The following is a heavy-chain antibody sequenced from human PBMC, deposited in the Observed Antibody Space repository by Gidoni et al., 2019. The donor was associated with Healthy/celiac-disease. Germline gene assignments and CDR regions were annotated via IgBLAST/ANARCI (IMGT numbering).Heavy chain of an antibody. CDR3: ARAQQQLVRPFVWFDP. V-gene: IGHV4-4*02. CDR1: GGSISSSNW. D-gene: IGHD6-13*01. Sequence: QVQLQASGPGLVKPSGTLSLTCAVSGGSISSSNWWSWVRQPPGTGLEWIGEIYHSGSTNYNPCLKSRVTISVDKSKNQFSLKLSSVTAADTAVYYCARAQQQLVRPFVWFDPWGQGTLVTVSS. CDR2: IYHSGST. J-gene: IGHJ5*02.